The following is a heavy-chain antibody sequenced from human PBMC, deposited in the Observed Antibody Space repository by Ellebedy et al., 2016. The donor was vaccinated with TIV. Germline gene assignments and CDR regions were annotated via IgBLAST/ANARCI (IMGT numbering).Heavy chain of an antibody. CDR3: ARLSSGWYKNDY. J-gene: IGHJ4*02. V-gene: IGHV4-59*08. Sequence: SETLSLTCTVSGGSISSYYWSWIRLPPGKGLEWIGYIYYSGSTNYNPSLKSRVTISVDTSKNQFSLKLSSVTAADTAVYYCARLSSGWYKNDYWGQGTLVTVSA. D-gene: IGHD6-19*01. CDR1: GGSISSYY. CDR2: IYYSGST.